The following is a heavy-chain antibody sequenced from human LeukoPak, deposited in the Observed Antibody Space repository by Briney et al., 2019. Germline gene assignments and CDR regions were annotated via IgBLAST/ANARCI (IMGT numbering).Heavy chain of an antibody. CDR1: GYTFTGYY. CDR3: ARDLYSRDGYNLVGYDY. V-gene: IGHV1-2*02. Sequence: ASVKVSCKASGYTFTGYYMHWVRQAPGQGLEWMGWINPNSGGTNYAQKFQGRVTMTRDTSISTAYMELSRLRSDDTAVYYCARDLYSRDGYNLVGYDYWGQGTLVTVSS. D-gene: IGHD5-24*01. J-gene: IGHJ4*02. CDR2: INPNSGGT.